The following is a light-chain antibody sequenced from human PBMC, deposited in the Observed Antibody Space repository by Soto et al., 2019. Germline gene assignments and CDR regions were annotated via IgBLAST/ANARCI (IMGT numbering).Light chain of an antibody. CDR3: SSHTSGSTRV. CDR1: SSDVGGYDY. J-gene: IGLJ1*01. Sequence: QSVLTQPASVSGSPGQSITISCTGTSSDVGGYDYVSWYQQHPDKAPKLTIYEVTKRPSWVSNRFSGSKSGNTASLTISGLQPEDEADYYCSSHTSGSTRVFGSGTKVTVL. CDR2: EVT. V-gene: IGLV2-14*01.